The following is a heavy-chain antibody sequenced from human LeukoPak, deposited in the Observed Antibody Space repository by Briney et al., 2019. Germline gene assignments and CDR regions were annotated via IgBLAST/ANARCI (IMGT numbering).Heavy chain of an antibody. CDR2: ISGSGGST. V-gene: IGHV3-23*01. J-gene: IGHJ4*02. Sequence: GGSLRLSCAASGVTFSSYAMSWVRQAPGKGLEWVSAISGSGGSTYYADSVKGRFTISSDNSKNTLYLQMNSLRAEDTAVYHCAKDRVPPMSDDYWGQGTLVTVSS. D-gene: IGHD3-22*01. CDR3: AKDRVPPMSDDY. CDR1: GVTFSSYA.